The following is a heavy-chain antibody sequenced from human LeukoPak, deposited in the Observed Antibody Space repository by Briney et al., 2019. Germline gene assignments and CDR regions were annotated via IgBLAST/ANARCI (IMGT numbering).Heavy chain of an antibody. V-gene: IGHV3-20*04. Sequence: GGSLRLSCAASGFTFDDYGMSWVRQAPGKGLEWVSGINWNGGSTGYADSVKGRFTISRDNAKNSLYLQMNSLRAEDTALYYCARVSDYYGSGRGYFDYWGQGTLVTVSS. J-gene: IGHJ4*02. D-gene: IGHD3-10*01. CDR3: ARVSDYYGSGRGYFDY. CDR2: INWNGGST. CDR1: GFTFDDYG.